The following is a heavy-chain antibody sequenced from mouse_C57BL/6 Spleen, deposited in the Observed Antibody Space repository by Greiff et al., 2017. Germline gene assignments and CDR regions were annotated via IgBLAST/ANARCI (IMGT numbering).Heavy chain of an antibody. Sequence: EVQGVESGGGLVKPGGSLKLSCAASGFTFSSYTMSWVRQTPEKRLEWVATISGGGGNTYYPDSVKGRFTISRDNAKNTLYLQMSSLRSEDTALYYCARGSNYDYAMDYWGQGTSVTVSS. CDR2: ISGGGGNT. J-gene: IGHJ4*01. V-gene: IGHV5-9*01. D-gene: IGHD2-5*01. CDR1: GFTFSSYT. CDR3: ARGSNYDYAMDY.